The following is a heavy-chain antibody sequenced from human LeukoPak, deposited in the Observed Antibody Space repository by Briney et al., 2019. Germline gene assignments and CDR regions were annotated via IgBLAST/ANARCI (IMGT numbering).Heavy chain of an antibody. J-gene: IGHJ4*02. CDR2: ISSSSSTI. CDR1: GFTFSGYS. V-gene: IGHV3-48*02. Sequence: PGGSLRLSCTASGFTFSGYSMNWVRQAPGKGLEWFSYISSSSSTIYYADSVKGRFAISRDNAKNSLYLQMKSLRDVDTAVYYCEAAGGFDYWGQGTLVTVSS. D-gene: IGHD3-10*01. CDR3: EAAGGFDY.